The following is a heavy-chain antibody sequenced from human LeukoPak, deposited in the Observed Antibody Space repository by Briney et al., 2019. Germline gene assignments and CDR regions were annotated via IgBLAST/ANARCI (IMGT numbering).Heavy chain of an antibody. J-gene: IGHJ4*02. Sequence: GGSLRLSCAASGFTFSSSAMHWVRQASGKGLEWVGRIRSKANSYATAYAASLKGRFTISRDDSKNTAFLQMNSLKTEDTAVYYCTRLDSSGLFDFWGQGTLVTVSS. CDR3: TRLDSSGLFDF. CDR2: IRSKANSYAT. V-gene: IGHV3-73*01. CDR1: GFTFSSSA. D-gene: IGHD3-22*01.